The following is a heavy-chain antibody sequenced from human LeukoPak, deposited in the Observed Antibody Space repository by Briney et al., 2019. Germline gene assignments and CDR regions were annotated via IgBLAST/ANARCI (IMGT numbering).Heavy chain of an antibody. CDR1: GSPFSDYG. CDR3: AKDRWGSIASLDS. Sequence: GGSLRLSCAASGSPFSDYGMHWVRQAPGKGLEWVAFIRYDGNNKYYADSVKGRFTISRDNSKNTLYLQMNSLRSEDTAVYYCAKDRWGSIASLDSWGQGTLVTVSS. CDR2: IRYDGNNK. D-gene: IGHD6-6*01. V-gene: IGHV3-30*02. J-gene: IGHJ4*02.